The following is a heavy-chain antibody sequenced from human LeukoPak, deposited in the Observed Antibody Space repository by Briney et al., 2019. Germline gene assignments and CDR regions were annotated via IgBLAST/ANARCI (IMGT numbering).Heavy chain of an antibody. CDR2: IYYSGST. V-gene: IGHV4-39*01. CDR1: GFTFSSYA. Sequence: GSLRLSCTASGFTFSSYAMGWIRQPPGKGLEWIGTIYYSGSTYYNPSLTRRVTISVDTSKNQFSLKLSSVTAADTAVYYCARHKDYYYSYMDVWGKGTTVTISS. CDR3: ARHKDYYYSYMDV. J-gene: IGHJ6*03.